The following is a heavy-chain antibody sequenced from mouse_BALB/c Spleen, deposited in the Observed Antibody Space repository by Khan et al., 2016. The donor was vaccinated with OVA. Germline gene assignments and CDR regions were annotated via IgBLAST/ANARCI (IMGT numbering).Heavy chain of an antibody. CDR2: IRNKANGYTT. V-gene: IGHV7-3*02. CDR3: ARGREQDYRYAAY. D-gene: IGHD2-14*01. J-gene: IGHJ3*01. CDR1: GFTFTDYY. Sequence: EVELVESGGGLVQPGGSLRLSCATSGFTFTDYYMSWVRQPPGKALEWLGFIRNKANGYTTEYSASVKGRFTISRDNSQTILYLQMNTLRAEDAATYDCARGREQDYRYAAYWGQGTLVTVSA.